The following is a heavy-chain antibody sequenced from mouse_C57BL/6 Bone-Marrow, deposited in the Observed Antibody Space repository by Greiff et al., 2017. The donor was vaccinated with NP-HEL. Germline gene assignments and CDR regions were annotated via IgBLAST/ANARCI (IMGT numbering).Heavy chain of an antibody. CDR3: ARSGDGSSYGWFAY. V-gene: IGHV1-81*01. CDR1: GYTFTSYG. J-gene: IGHJ3*01. CDR2: IYPRSGNT. Sequence: VKLMESGAELARPGASVKLSCKASGYTFTSYGISWVKQRTGQGLEWIGEIYPRSGNTYYNEKFKGKATLTADKSSSTAYMELRSLTSEDSAVYFCARSGDGSSYGWFAYWGQGTLVTVSA. D-gene: IGHD1-1*01.